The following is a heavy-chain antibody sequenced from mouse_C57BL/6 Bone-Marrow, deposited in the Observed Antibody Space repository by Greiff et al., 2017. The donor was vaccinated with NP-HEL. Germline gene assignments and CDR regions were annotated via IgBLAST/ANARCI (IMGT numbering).Heavy chain of an antibody. J-gene: IGHJ4*01. D-gene: IGHD2-5*01. Sequence: DVKLVESGGGLVKPGGSLKLSCAASGFTFSDYGMHWVRQAPEKGLEWVAYISSGSSTIYYADTVKGRFTISRDNAKNTLFLQMTSLRSEDTAMYYCARSYYSNPMDYWGQGTSVTVSS. V-gene: IGHV5-17*01. CDR3: ARSYYSNPMDY. CDR2: ISSGSSTI. CDR1: GFTFSDYG.